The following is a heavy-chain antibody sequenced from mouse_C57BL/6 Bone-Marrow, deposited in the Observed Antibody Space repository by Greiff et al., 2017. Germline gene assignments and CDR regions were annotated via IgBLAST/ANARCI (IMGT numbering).Heavy chain of an antibody. CDR2: ILPSIGRT. V-gene: IGHV15-2*01. D-gene: IGHD1-1*01. CDR1: DSEVFPIAY. CDR3: ARLWYYGGAY. Sequence: VQLQQSGSELRSPGSSVKLSCKDFDSEVFPIAYMSWVRQKPGHGFECIGGILPSIGRTNYGEKFEDKATLDADTLSNTAYLELNSLTSEDSAIYYCARLWYYGGAYWGQGTLVTVSA. J-gene: IGHJ3*01.